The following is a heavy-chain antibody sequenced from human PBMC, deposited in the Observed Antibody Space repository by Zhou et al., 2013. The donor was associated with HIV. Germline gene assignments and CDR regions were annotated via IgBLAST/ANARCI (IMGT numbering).Heavy chain of an antibody. CDR3: TIDRQLEQVLTNAFVI. CDR1: GYTLSALS. Sequence: QVQLVQSGAEVKTPGASVRVTCKVSGYTLSALSIHWVRQAPGKGLEWLGRSDVQFGAAIYSHNFTGRGLMTADTTSDTAFLDLNNLRSDDTAVYYCTIDRQLEQVLTNAFVIWGQGTMITVSS. CDR2: SDVQFGAA. V-gene: IGHV1-24*01. J-gene: IGHJ3*02. D-gene: IGHD3-9*01.